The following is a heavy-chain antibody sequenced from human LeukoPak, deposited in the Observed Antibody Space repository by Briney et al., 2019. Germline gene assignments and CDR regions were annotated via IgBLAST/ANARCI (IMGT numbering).Heavy chain of an antibody. CDR1: GYSISSGYY. V-gene: IGHV4-38-2*02. J-gene: IGHJ4*02. D-gene: IGHD1-26*01. CDR3: AREARRNDLNSGSYNY. CDR2: IYHSGST. Sequence: TSETLSLTCTVSGYSISSGYYWGWIRQPPGKGLEWIGSIYHSGSTYYNPSLKSRVTISVDTSKNQFSLKLSSVTAADTAVYYCAREARRNDLNSGSYNYWGQGTLVTVSS.